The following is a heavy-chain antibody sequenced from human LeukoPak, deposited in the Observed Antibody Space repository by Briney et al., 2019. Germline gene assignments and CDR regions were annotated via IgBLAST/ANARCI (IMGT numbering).Heavy chain of an antibody. D-gene: IGHD3-16*01. CDR2: ISGSGGST. V-gene: IGHV3-23*01. CDR1: GFTFSNYN. CDR3: AKEGYDADCAFDI. J-gene: IGHJ3*02. Sequence: PGGSLRLSCAASGFTFSNYNLNWVRQAPGKGLEWVSAISGSGGSTYYADSVKGRFTISRDNSKNTLYLQMNSLRAEDTAVYYCAKEGYDADCAFDIWGQGTMVTVSS.